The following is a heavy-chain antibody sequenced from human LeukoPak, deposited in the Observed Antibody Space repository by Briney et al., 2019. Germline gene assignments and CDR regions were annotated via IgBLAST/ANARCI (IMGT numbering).Heavy chain of an antibody. CDR3: AKEGRSLQTY. Sequence: GESLRLACAASGFMFSSNWMSWVRLAPGKGLEWVANIKEDGTETYYVDSVKGRFTISRDNAKNSLYLQMNSLRVEDTAVYYCAKEGRSLQTYWGQGTLVTVSS. CDR2: IKEDGTET. CDR1: GFMFSSNW. D-gene: IGHD5-24*01. J-gene: IGHJ4*02. V-gene: IGHV3-7*03.